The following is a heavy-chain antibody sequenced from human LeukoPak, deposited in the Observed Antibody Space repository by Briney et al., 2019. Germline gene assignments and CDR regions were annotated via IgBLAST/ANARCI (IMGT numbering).Heavy chain of an antibody. Sequence: SETLSLTCTVSGGSISSSSYYWGWIRQPPGKGLEWIGSIYYSGSTYYNPSLKSRVTISVDTSKNQFSLKLSSVTAADTAVYYCARHRLYGGYYYYYMDVWGKGTTVTVSS. CDR3: ARHRLYGGYYYYYMDV. D-gene: IGHD2-8*01. V-gene: IGHV4-39*01. J-gene: IGHJ6*03. CDR2: IYYSGST. CDR1: GGSISSSSYY.